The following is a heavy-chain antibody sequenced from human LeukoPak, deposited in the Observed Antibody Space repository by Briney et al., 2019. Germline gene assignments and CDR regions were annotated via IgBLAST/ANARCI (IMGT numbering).Heavy chain of an antibody. Sequence: GASVKVSCKASGGTFSSYAISWVRQAPGQGLEWMGGIIPILGTANYAQKFQGRVTMTRDTSTSTVYMDLTSLRSEDTAVYYCARGGMVRDRRHFQFDHWGQGTLVTVSS. J-gene: IGHJ4*02. CDR3: ARGGMVRDRRHFQFDH. CDR2: IIPILGTA. V-gene: IGHV1-69*05. CDR1: GGTFSSYA. D-gene: IGHD3-10*01.